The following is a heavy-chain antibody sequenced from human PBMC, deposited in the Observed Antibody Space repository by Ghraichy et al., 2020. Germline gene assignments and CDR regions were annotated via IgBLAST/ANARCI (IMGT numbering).Heavy chain of an antibody. CDR1: GFTFSTAW. V-gene: IGHV3-15*01. D-gene: IGHD1-26*01. Sequence: GESLNISCAASGFTFSTAWLSWVRQAPGKGLEWVGRIISKTDGGTTDYAAPVKGRFTLSRDDSKNTLYLQMNSLKTEDTAVYYCTTAARGTYRTRDFDYWGQGTLVTVSS. CDR2: IISKTDGGTT. CDR3: TTAARGTYRTRDFDY. J-gene: IGHJ4*02.